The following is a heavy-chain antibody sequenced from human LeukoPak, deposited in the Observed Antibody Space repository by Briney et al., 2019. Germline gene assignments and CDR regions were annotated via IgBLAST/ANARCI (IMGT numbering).Heavy chain of an antibody. CDR3: ARLNYDSSGYYYYYYGMDV. J-gene: IGHJ6*02. V-gene: IGHV4-59*08. CDR1: GGSISSYY. CDR2: IYYSGST. Sequence: PSETLSLTCTVSGGSISSYYWSWIRQPPGKGLEWIGYIYYSGSTNYNPSLKSRVTISVDTSKNQFSLKLSSVTAADTAVYYCARLNYDSSGYYYYYYGMDVWGQGTTVTVS. D-gene: IGHD3-22*01.